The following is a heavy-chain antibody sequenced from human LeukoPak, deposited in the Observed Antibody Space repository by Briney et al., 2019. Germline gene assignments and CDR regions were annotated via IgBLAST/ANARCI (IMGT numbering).Heavy chain of an antibody. J-gene: IGHJ3*02. D-gene: IGHD3-3*01. V-gene: IGHV1-2*02. CDR1: GYTFTGYY. CDR3: ARAYDSVGDAFDI. CDR2: INPNSGGT. Sequence: ASVKVSCKASGYTFTGYYMHWVRQAPGQGLEWMGWINPNSGGTNYAQKFQGRVTMTRDTSISTAYMELSRLRSDDTAVYYCARAYDSVGDAFDIWGQGTMVTVSS.